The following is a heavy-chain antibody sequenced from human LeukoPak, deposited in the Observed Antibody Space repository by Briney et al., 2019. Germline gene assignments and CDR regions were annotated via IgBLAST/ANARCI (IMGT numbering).Heavy chain of an antibody. CDR1: GYTFTNNW. Sequence: ASVKVSCKAFGYTFTNNWMHWVRQAPGQGPEWMGLISPTGGSTAYAQRFQGRVTLTRDMSTSTDYLELSSLRSEDTAVYYCARDNSVRDEAWWFYPWGQGTLVTVSS. V-gene: IGHV1-46*01. CDR2: ISPTGGST. D-gene: IGHD5-24*01. J-gene: IGHJ5*02. CDR3: ARDNSVRDEAWWFYP.